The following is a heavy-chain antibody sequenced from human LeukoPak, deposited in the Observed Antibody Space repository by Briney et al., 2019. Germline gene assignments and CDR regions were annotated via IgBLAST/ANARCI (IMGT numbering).Heavy chain of an antibody. V-gene: IGHV4-31*03. CDR2: IYYSGST. Sequence: PSQTLSLTCTVSGSSISSGGYYWSWIRQHPGKGLEWIGYIYYSGSTYYNPSLKSRVTISVDTSKNQFSLKLSSVTAADTAVYYCAREITIFGVVIIPGWFDPWGQGTLVTVSS. D-gene: IGHD3-3*01. J-gene: IGHJ5*02. CDR3: AREITIFGVVIIPGWFDP. CDR1: GSSISSGGYY.